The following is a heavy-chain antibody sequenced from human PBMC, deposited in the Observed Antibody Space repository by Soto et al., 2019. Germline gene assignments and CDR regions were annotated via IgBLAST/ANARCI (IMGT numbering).Heavy chain of an antibody. J-gene: IGHJ6*04. CDR2: ISYDGSNK. CDR3: ARERVLPGYGDRPYYYYYGMAV. Sequence: GGSLRLSCAASGFTFSSYAMHWVRQAPGKGLEWVAVISYDGSNKYYADSVKGRFTISRDNSKNTLYLQMNSLRAEDTAVYYWARERVLPGYGDRPYYYYYGMAVGGKGTRATVPS. V-gene: IGHV3-30-3*01. D-gene: IGHD4-17*01. CDR1: GFTFSSYA.